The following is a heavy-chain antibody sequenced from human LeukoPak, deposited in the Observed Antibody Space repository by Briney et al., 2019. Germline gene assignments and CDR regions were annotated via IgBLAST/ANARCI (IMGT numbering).Heavy chain of an antibody. CDR1: GYTFTSYG. D-gene: IGHD1-1*01. CDR3: ARASPDLIQGAVDY. Sequence: ASVKVSCKASGYTFTSYGISWVRQAPGQGLEWMGWISAYNGSTNYAQKLQGRVTMTTDTSTSTAYMELRSLRSDDTAVYYCARASPDLIQGAVDYWGQGTLVTVSS. V-gene: IGHV1-18*01. J-gene: IGHJ4*02. CDR2: ISAYNGST.